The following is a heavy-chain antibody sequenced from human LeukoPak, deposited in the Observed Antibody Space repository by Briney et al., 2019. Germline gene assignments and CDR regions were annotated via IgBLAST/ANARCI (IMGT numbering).Heavy chain of an antibody. J-gene: IGHJ4*02. V-gene: IGHV3-23*01. CDR3: AKAPVTTCRGAFCYPFDY. Sequence: GGTLRLSCAASGFTFSSYGMNWVRQAPGKGLEWVSAISGSGGSTYYADSVKGRFTISRGSSKNTLFLQMNRLRPEDAAVYYCAKAPVTTCRGAFCYPFDYWGLGTLVTVSS. CDR2: ISGSGGST. CDR1: GFTFSSYG. D-gene: IGHD2-15*01.